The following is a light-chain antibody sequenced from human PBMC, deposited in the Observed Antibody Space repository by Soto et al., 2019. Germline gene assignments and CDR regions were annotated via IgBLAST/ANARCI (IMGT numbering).Light chain of an antibody. CDR3: SSYTSSITYV. V-gene: IGLV2-14*01. CDR1: SSDVGGYNY. J-gene: IGLJ1*01. Sequence: QSALTQPASVSGSPGQSITISCTGTSSDVGGYNYVSWYQHHPGKAPKLMIYEVTNRPSGVSNRFSGSKSGNTASLTISGLQADDEADYYCSSYTSSITYVFGTGTKVTVL. CDR2: EVT.